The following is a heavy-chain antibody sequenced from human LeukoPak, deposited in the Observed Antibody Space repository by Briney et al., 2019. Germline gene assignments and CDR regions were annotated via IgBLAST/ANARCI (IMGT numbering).Heavy chain of an antibody. J-gene: IGHJ6*03. D-gene: IGHD1-26*01. CDR1: GFTFGDYA. V-gene: IGHV3-49*03. CDR3: TRVAGGTWEFYYYYYMDV. Sequence: GGSLRLPCTASGFTFGDYAMSWFRQAPGKGLEWVGFIRSKAYGGTTEYAASVKGRFTISRDDSKSIAYLQMNSLKTEDTAVYYCTRVAGGTWEFYYYYYMDVWGKGTTVTVSS. CDR2: IRSKAYGGTT.